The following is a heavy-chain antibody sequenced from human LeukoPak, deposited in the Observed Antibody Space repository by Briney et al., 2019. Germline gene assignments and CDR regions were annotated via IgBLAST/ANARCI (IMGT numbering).Heavy chain of an antibody. CDR1: GFTFDHYS. CDR2: ISWDGGST. V-gene: IGHV3-43*01. J-gene: IGHJ4*02. CDR3: AKDGENYFDY. D-gene: IGHD3-10*01. Sequence: GSLRLSCAASGFTFDHYSMHWVRQAPGKGLEWVSLISWDGGSTYYADSVKGRFTISRDNSKNSLSLQMNSLRAEDTALYYCAKDGENYFDYWGQGTLVTVSS.